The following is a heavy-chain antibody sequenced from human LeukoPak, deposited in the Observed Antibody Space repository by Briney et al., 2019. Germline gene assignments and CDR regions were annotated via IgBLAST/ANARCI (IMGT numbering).Heavy chain of an antibody. CDR2: ISYDGTNK. J-gene: IGHJ4*02. Sequence: GRSLRLSCAVSGFTFSSYGMHWVRQAPGKGLEWMAVISYDGTNKYYADSVKGRFTISRDNPKNTLYLQMNSLRAEDTAVYYCAKDLNYDFWSGLGNWGQGTLVTVSS. CDR1: GFTFSSYG. D-gene: IGHD3-3*01. V-gene: IGHV3-30*18. CDR3: AKDLNYDFWSGLGN.